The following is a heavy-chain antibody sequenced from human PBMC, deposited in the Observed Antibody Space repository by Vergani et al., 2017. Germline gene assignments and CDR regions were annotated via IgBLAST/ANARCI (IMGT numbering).Heavy chain of an antibody. J-gene: IGHJ4*02. CDR2: IYPGDSDT. V-gene: IGHV5-51*01. Sequence: EVQLVQSGAEVKKPGESLKISCKGSGYSFTSYWIGWVRQMPGKGLEWMGIIYPGDSDTRYSPSFQGQVTISADKSISTAYLQWSSLKASDTAMYYCARRAYCGRDCYSPFDYWGQGTLVTVSS. D-gene: IGHD2-21*02. CDR3: ARRAYCGRDCYSPFDY. CDR1: GYSFTSYW.